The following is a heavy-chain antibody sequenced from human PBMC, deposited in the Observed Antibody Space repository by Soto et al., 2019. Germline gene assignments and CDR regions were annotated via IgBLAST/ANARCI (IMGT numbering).Heavy chain of an antibody. Sequence: SETLSLTCSVYCGTFSGSFWTWVRQSPGKGLEWIGEIEHNGNNNINPALKSRVTMSVDTSKIQISLTLTSVTAADTAVYFCARDFRYFPYWGQGTLVTVS. D-gene: IGHD2-21*01. CDR2: IEHNGNN. V-gene: IGHV4-34*01. CDR1: CGTFSGSF. CDR3: ARDFRYFPY. J-gene: IGHJ4*02.